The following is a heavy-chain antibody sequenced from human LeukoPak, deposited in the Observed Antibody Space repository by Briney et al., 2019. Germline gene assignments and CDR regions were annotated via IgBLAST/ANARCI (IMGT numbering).Heavy chain of an antibody. D-gene: IGHD3-10*01. J-gene: IGHJ4*02. Sequence: PGGSLRLSCAASGFTFSDYYMSWIRQAPGKGLEWVSYISSSGSTIYYADSVKGRFTISRENAKNSLYLQMNSLRAEDTAVYYCARGSRAHRFVLDYWGQGTLVTVSS. CDR1: GFTFSDYY. CDR2: ISSSGSTI. V-gene: IGHV3-11*04. CDR3: ARGSRAHRFVLDY.